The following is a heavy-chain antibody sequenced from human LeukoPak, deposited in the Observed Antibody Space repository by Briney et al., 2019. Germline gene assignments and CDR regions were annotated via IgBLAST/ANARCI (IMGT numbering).Heavy chain of an antibody. CDR2: INGDGSRT. V-gene: IGHV3-74*01. Sequence: GGSLRLSCAASGFSFSSYWTHWVRQAPGKGLVWVSRINGDGSRTYYADSVKGRFTISRDNAKNTLHVQMNGLRAEDTAVYYCAREASQDYFDYWGQGTLVTVSS. CDR3: AREASQDYFDY. J-gene: IGHJ4*02. CDR1: GFSFSSYW.